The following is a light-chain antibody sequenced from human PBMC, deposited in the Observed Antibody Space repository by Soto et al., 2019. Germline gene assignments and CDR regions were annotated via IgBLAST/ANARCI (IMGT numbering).Light chain of an antibody. CDR3: QQANSIPNT. J-gene: IGKJ2*01. V-gene: IGKV1-12*01. CDR2: TTS. CDR1: EGVGSL. Sequence: DIQMTQSPSSVSASVGDRVTITCRASEGVGSLLAWYQQKPGKAPKLLIYTTSSLLNGVPSRFSGTGSGTDFTLTISSLQPEDVATYYGQQANSIPNTFGQGTRLDIK.